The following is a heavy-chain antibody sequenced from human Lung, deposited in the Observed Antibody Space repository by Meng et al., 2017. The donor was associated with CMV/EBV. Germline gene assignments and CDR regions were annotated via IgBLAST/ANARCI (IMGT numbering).Heavy chain of an antibody. CDR1: FAYYY. Sequence: FAYYYLSWVRPAPGKGLEWISFISNTGRTIYDSDSVKGRFTISRDNAKNSLYLQMDNLKIEDTALYYCARDPAELGYYVGSGYFDLWGPGTLVTVSS. CDR2: ISNTGRTI. J-gene: IGHJ4*02. D-gene: IGHD3-10*02. CDR3: ARDPAELGYYVGSGYFDL. V-gene: IGHV3-11*01.